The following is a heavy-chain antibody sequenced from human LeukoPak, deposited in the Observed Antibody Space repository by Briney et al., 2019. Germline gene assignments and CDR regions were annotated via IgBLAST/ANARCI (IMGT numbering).Heavy chain of an antibody. CDR2: IYYSGST. Sequence: SETLSLTCTVSGGSISSYYWSWIRQPPGKGLEWIGYIYYSGSTNYNPSLKSRVTISVDTSKNQFSLKLSSVTAADTAVYYCARDGRGYSYVNWFDPWGQGTLVTVSS. CDR3: ARDGRGYSYVNWFDP. D-gene: IGHD5-18*01. J-gene: IGHJ5*02. CDR1: GGSISSYY. V-gene: IGHV4-59*12.